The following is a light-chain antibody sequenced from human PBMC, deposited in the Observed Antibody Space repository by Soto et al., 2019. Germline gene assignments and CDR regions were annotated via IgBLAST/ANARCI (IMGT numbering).Light chain of an antibody. J-gene: IGKJ1*01. CDR3: QQYNNWPLT. Sequence: EIVMTQSPAALSVSPGERATLSCRASQSVSSNLAWYQQKPGQAPRLLIYVASTRAAGIPARFSGSGSGTEFTLTISSLQSEDFAVYYCQQYNNWPLTFGEGTKV. V-gene: IGKV3-15*01. CDR1: QSVSSN. CDR2: VAS.